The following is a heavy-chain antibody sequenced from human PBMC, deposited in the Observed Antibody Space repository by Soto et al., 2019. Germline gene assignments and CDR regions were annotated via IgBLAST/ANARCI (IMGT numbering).Heavy chain of an antibody. Sequence: QITLNESGPTQVKPRQTLTLTCTFSGFSLTTSGVGVGWIRQSPGKAPEWLALIYWDDDKRYSPSLKSRPTITKDTSKNQVVLTMADLDPADTATYYCARRVLRTVFGLVTTTAIYFDFWGQGTPVAVSS. CDR1: GFSLTTSGVG. CDR2: IYWDDDK. D-gene: IGHD3-3*01. V-gene: IGHV2-5*02. J-gene: IGHJ4*02. CDR3: ARRVLRTVFGLVTTTAIYFDF.